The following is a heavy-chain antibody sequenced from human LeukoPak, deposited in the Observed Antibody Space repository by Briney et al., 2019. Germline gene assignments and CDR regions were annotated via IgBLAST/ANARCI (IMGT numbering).Heavy chain of an antibody. J-gene: IGHJ4*02. V-gene: IGHV1-8*01. CDR1: GYPFISYD. CDR3: ARGRGYSNGWFEADDY. CDR2: MNPNSGNT. Sequence: ALVKVSCKASGYPFISYDINWVRQATGQGLEWMGWMNPNSGNTGYAQRFQGRVTMTRNTSISTAYMEVSSLRSEDTAMYFCARGRGYSNGWFEADDYWGQGTLVTVSS. D-gene: IGHD6-19*01.